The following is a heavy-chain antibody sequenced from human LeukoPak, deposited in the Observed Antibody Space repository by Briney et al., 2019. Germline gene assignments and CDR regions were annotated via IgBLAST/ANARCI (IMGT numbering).Heavy chain of an antibody. CDR3: ARVPVNIWENWFDP. CDR2: IYYSGSS. V-gene: IGHV4-39*07. CDR1: GGSTSSSSYY. J-gene: IGHJ5*02. D-gene: IGHD1-26*01. Sequence: SETLSLTCTVSGGSTSSSSYYWGWIRQPPGKGLEWIGSIYYSGSSYYNPSLKSRVTISVDTSKNKFSLKLSSVTAADTAVYYCARVPVNIWENWFDPWGQGTLVTVSS.